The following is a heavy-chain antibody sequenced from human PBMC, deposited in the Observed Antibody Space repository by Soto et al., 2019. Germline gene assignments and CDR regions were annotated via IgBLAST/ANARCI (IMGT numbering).Heavy chain of an antibody. D-gene: IGHD2-8*01. J-gene: IGHJ6*03. V-gene: IGHV1-8*01. Sequence: QAYLEQSGAEVKKPGASVKVSCKASGYSLTDNGITWVRQASGQGLEYVGWISPDSGKTDYAQKFQGRVTMTRDTSINTVYMELSSLRSDDTAVYYCARVYGYYYYYMDVGGKGTTVTVSS. CDR1: GYSLTDNG. CDR2: ISPDSGKT. CDR3: ARVYGYYYYYMDV.